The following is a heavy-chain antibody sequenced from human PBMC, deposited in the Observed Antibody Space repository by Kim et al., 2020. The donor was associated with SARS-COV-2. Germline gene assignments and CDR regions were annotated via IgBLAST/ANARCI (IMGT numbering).Heavy chain of an antibody. CDR2: IYYSGST. CDR3: ARGILITIFGVVVHLDF. V-gene: IGHV4-31*03. Sequence: SETLSLTCTVSGGSISSGGYYWSWIRQHPGKGLEWIGYIYYSGSTYYNPSLKSRVTISVDTSKNQLSLKLNYVTAADTAVYYCARGILITIFGVVVHLDFWAQGTMVTVSS. D-gene: IGHD3-3*01. J-gene: IGHJ4*02. CDR1: GGSISSGGYY.